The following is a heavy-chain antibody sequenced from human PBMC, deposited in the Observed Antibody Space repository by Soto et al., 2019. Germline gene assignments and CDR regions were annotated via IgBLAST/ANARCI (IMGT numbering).Heavy chain of an antibody. CDR1: GFSFSTSQVG. V-gene: IGHV2-5*02. Sequence: QITLNESGPPLVSPTQTLTLTCTFSGFSFSTSQVGVGWIRQPPGKAQEGLALIYWDDDKRYSPSLRNRVSITKDTPNNRVVFTITNMDPVDTATYYCAHRPGGYMSGWDTGYFDFWGRGALVTVS. D-gene: IGHD6-19*01. J-gene: IGHJ4*02. CDR3: AHRPGGYMSGWDTGYFDF. CDR2: IYWDDDK.